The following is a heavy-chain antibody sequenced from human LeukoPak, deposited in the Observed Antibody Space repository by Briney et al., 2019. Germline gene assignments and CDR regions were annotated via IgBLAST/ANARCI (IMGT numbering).Heavy chain of an antibody. Sequence: PSETLSLTCAVYGGSFSGYYWSWIRQPPGKGLEWIGEINHSGSTNYNPSLKSRVTISVDTSKNQFSLKLSSVAAADTAVYYCARFSTYYDSSGYYRNWYFDLWGRGTLVTVSS. D-gene: IGHD3-22*01. CDR3: ARFSTYYDSSGYYRNWYFDL. V-gene: IGHV4-34*01. CDR2: INHSGST. CDR1: GGSFSGYY. J-gene: IGHJ2*01.